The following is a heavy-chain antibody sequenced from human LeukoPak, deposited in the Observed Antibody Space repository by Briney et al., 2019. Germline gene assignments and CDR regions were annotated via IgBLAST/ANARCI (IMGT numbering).Heavy chain of an antibody. CDR1: GGSISSYY. J-gene: IGHJ6*03. V-gene: IGHV4-59*01. D-gene: IGHD5-18*01. Sequence: KPSETLSLTCTVSGGSISSYYWSWIRQPPEKGLEWIGYIYYSGSTNYNPSLKSRVTISVDTSKNQFSLKLTSVTAADTAVYYCARTTEGGYTYGYFYYYYMDVWGKGTTVTISS. CDR3: ARTTEGGYTYGYFYYYYMDV. CDR2: IYYSGST.